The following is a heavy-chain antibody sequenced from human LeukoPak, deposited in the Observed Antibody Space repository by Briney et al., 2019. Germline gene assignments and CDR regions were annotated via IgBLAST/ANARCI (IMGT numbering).Heavy chain of an antibody. CDR3: AKDLWFGEFKYYFDY. V-gene: IGHV3-30*18. D-gene: IGHD3-10*01. Sequence: GGSLRLSCAASGFTFSSYGMHWVRQAPGKGLEWVAVISYDGSNKYYADSVKGRFTISRDNSKNTLYLQMNSLRAEDTAVYYCAKDLWFGEFKYYFDYWGQGTLVTVSS. J-gene: IGHJ4*02. CDR2: ISYDGSNK. CDR1: GFTFSSYG.